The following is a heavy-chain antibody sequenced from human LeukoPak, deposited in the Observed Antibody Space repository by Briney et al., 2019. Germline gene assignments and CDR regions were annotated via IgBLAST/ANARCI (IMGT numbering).Heavy chain of an antibody. D-gene: IGHD3-3*01. CDR2: IWYDGSNK. J-gene: IGHJ5*02. Sequence: PGGSLRLSCAASGFTFSSYGMHWVRQAPGKGLEWVAVIWYDGSNKYYADSVKGRFTISRDNSKNTLYLQMNSLRAEDTAVYYCARGVLRDDFWSGSGYNWFDPWGQGTLVTISS. V-gene: IGHV3-33*01. CDR3: ARGVLRDDFWSGSGYNWFDP. CDR1: GFTFSSYG.